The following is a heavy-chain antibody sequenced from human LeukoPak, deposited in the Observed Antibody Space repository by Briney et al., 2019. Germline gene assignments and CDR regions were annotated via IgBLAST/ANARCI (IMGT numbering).Heavy chain of an antibody. D-gene: IGHD1-1*01. CDR3: TRLDWNDEGFDY. V-gene: IGHV3-73*01. CDR2: IRSKADSYAT. CDR1: GFTFSGST. J-gene: IGHJ4*02. Sequence: GGSLKLSCAASGFTFSGSTMHWVRQASGKGLEWVGRIRSKADSYATAYAASVKGRFTISRDDSKNTAFLQMNSLKTEDTAVYYCTRLDWNDEGFDYWGQGTLVTVSS.